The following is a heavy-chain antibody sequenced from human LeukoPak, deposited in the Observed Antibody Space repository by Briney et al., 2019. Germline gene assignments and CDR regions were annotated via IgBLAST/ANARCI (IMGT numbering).Heavy chain of an antibody. V-gene: IGHV1-18*01. CDR2: ISAYNGNT. J-gene: IGHJ4*02. Sequence: ASVKVSCKASGSTFTSYGISWARQAPGQGLEWMGWISAYNGNTNYAQKLQGRVTMTTDTSTSTAYMELRSLRSDDTAVYYCARVAAAGKNDYWGQGTLVTVSS. CDR1: GSTFTSYG. CDR3: ARVAAAGKNDY. D-gene: IGHD6-13*01.